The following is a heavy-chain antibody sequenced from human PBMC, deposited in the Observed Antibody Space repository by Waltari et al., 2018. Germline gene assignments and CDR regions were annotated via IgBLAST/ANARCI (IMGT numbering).Heavy chain of an antibody. CDR2: NTRSRGHT. CDR3: ARGSAGDPFDI. CDR1: GYTFTSYG. Sequence: QVQLVQSGAEVKKPGASVKVSCKASGYTFTSYGISWVQQAPGQGLEWMGWNTRSRGHTNFAQNLPGRVTMTTDTYPRTAYMDLRSLLSDDTAVYYCARGSAGDPFDIWGQGTMVTGSS. J-gene: IGHJ3*02. D-gene: IGHD6-19*01. V-gene: IGHV1-18*01.